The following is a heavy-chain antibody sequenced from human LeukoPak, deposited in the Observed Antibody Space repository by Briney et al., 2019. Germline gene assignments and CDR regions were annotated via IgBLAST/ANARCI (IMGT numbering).Heavy chain of an antibody. CDR1: GFSFRSYW. CDR3: ARGYSYVYRIDY. Sequence: GGSLRLSCAASGFSFRSYWMHWVRQAPGKGLVWVSRINSDGTNTTYADSVKGRFTISRDNARNTLYLQMNSLRAEDTAVYYCARGYSYVYRIDYWGQGTLVTVSS. J-gene: IGHJ4*02. CDR2: INSDGTNT. D-gene: IGHD5-18*01. V-gene: IGHV3-74*01.